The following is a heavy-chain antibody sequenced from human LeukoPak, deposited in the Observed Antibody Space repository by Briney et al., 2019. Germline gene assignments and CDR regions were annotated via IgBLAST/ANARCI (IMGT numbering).Heavy chain of an antibody. V-gene: IGHV3-7*01. J-gene: IGHJ3*02. Sequence: GGSLRLSCAASGFSFSSYWMSWVRQAPGKGLEWVANMDQVGSEKYHADSVKGRFTISRDNAKNTLYLQMNSLRAEDTAVYYCAKDRVTMVRSPDAFDIWRQGTMVTVSS. CDR3: AKDRVTMVRSPDAFDI. CDR1: GFSFSSYW. CDR2: MDQVGSEK. D-gene: IGHD3-10*01.